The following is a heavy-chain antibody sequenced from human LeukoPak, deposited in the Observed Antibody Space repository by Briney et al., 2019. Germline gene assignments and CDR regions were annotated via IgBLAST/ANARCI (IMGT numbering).Heavy chain of an antibody. CDR3: AGDTATGDAFDI. D-gene: IGHD6-25*01. CDR1: GYTFTSYY. CDR2: INPSGGST. J-gene: IGHJ3*02. Sequence: ASVKVSCKASGYTFTSYYMHWVRQAPGQGLEWMGIINPSGGSTSYAQKFQGRVTMTRDTSTSTVYMELSSLRSDDTAVYCCAGDTATGDAFDIWGQGTMVTVSS. V-gene: IGHV1-46*01.